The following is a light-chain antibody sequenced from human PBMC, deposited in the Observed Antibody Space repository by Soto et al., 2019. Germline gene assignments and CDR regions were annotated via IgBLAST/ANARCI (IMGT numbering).Light chain of an antibody. CDR3: QQSYSTPPT. V-gene: IGKV1-39*01. Sequence: DIQMTPSPSSLSASVGDRVTINCRASQSISSYLNWYQQKPGKAPKLLIYAASSLQSGVPSRFSGSGSGTDFTLTISSLQPEDFATYYCQQSYSTPPTFGQGTKVDI. CDR2: AAS. CDR1: QSISSY. J-gene: IGKJ1*01.